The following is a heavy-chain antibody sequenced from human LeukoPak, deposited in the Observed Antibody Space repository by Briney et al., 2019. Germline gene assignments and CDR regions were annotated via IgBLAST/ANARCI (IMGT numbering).Heavy chain of an antibody. V-gene: IGHV4-30-4*08. J-gene: IGHJ4*02. CDR2: IYYSGST. CDR3: APTTVTTGTLGY. Sequence: SETLSLTCTVSGGSISSGDYYWSWIRQPPGKGLEWIGYIYYSGSTNYNPSLKSRVIISVDTSKDQFSLKLSSVTAADTAAYYCAPTTVTTGTLGYWGQGTLVTVSS. CDR1: GGSISSGDYY. D-gene: IGHD4-17*01.